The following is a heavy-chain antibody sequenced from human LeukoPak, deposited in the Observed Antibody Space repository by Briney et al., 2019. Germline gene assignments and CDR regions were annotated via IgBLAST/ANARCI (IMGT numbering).Heavy chain of an antibody. D-gene: IGHD3-3*01. J-gene: IGHJ4*02. V-gene: IGHV3-30*18. CDR1: GFTFSSYG. CDR3: AKGSSYCDFWSGCDY. CDR2: ISYDGSNK. Sequence: PGRSLRLSCAASGFTFSSYGMHWVRQAPGKGLEWVAVISYDGSNKYYADSVKGRFTISRDNSKNTLYLQMNSLRAEDTAVYYCAKGSSYCDFWSGCDYWGQGTLVTVSS.